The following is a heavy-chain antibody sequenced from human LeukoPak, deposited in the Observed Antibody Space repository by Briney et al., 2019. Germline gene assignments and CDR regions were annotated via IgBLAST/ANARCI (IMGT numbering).Heavy chain of an antibody. V-gene: IGHV1-69*04. D-gene: IGHD3-22*01. CDR1: GGTFSSYA. CDR3: ARSQVSMIVVDWFDP. Sequence: ASVTVSCTASGGTFSSYAISWVRQAPGQGLEWMGRIIPILGIANYAQKFQGRVTITADKSTSTAYMELSSLRSEDTAVYYCARSQVSMIVVDWFDPWGQGTLVTVSS. J-gene: IGHJ5*02. CDR2: IIPILGIA.